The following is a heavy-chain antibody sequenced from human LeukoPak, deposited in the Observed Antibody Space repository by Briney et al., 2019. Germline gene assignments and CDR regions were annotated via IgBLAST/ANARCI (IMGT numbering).Heavy chain of an antibody. CDR2: IIPILGIA. CDR3: ARQYSSSWYPTWVH. D-gene: IGHD6-13*01. CDR1: GGTFSSYA. Sequence: SVKVSCKASGGTFSSYAISWVRQAPGQGLEWMGRIIPILGIANYAQKFQGRVTITADKSTSTAYMELSSLRSEDTAVYYCARQYSSSWYPTWVHWGQGTLVTVSS. J-gene: IGHJ4*02. V-gene: IGHV1-69*04.